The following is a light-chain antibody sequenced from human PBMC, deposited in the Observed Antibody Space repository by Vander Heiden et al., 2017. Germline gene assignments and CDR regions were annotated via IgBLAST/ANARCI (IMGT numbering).Light chain of an antibody. V-gene: IGKV4-1*01. CDR1: QSVLYSSNNKNY. CDR3: QQYYSTPIT. J-gene: IGKJ5*01. CDR2: WAS. Sequence: EIVMTPSPDSLAVSLGERATINCKSSQSVLYSSNNKNYLAWYQQKPGQPPKLLIYWASTRESGVPDRFSGSGSGTDFTLTISSLQAEDVAVYYCQQYYSTPITFGQGTRLEIK.